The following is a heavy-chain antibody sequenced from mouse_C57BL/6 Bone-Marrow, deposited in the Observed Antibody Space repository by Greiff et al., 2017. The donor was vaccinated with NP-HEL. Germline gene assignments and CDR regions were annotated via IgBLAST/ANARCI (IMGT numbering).Heavy chain of an antibody. Sequence: QVQLQQSGAELARPGASVKLSCKASGYTFTSYGISWVKQRTGQGLEWIGEIYPRSGNTYYNEKFKGKATLTADKSSSTAYMELRSLTSKDSAVYFCARWGGNYEAYWGQGTLVTVSA. CDR1: GYTFTSYG. V-gene: IGHV1-81*01. CDR2: IYPRSGNT. CDR3: ARWGGNYEAY. D-gene: IGHD2-1*01. J-gene: IGHJ3*01.